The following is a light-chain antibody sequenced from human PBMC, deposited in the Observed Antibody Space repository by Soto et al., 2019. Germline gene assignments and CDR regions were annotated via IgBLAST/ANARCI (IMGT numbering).Light chain of an antibody. V-gene: IGLV1-47*01. Sequence: QSVLPQPPSASGTPGQRVTLSCSGSSSNIGTNYVYWYQQLPGTAPKLLIYKNNQRPSGVPDRFSGSKSGTSASLAISGLRFEDEAAYYCSVWDDSLRGVFGGGTKLTVL. CDR3: SVWDDSLRGV. CDR1: SSNIGTNY. CDR2: KNN. J-gene: IGLJ2*01.